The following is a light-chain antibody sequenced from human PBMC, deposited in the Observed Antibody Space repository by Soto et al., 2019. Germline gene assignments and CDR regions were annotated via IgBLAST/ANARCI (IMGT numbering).Light chain of an antibody. CDR3: QHYSNWPPT. CDR1: QNVHSN. V-gene: IGKV3-15*01. J-gene: IGKJ3*01. Sequence: EVVMTQSPATLSVSPGERATLSCRASQNVHSNIAWYQQKPGQAPSLLISYASTRATGITARFSGSGSGTEYTLTSSSLQSEDFGVYYCQHYSNWPPTFGPGTKVEIK. CDR2: YAS.